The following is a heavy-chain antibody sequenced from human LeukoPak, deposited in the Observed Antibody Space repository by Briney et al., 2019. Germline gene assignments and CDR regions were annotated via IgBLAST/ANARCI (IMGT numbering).Heavy chain of an antibody. V-gene: IGHV4-34*01. CDR2: INHSGST. CDR1: GGSFSGYY. J-gene: IGHJ4*02. Sequence: SETLSLTCAVYGGSFSGYYWSWIRQPPGKGLEWIGEINHSGSTNDKPSLKSRVTISVDTSKNQFSLKLNSVTAADTAVYYCAAGHSNTPLGYWGQGILVTVSS. CDR3: AAGHSNTPLGY. D-gene: IGHD5-18*01.